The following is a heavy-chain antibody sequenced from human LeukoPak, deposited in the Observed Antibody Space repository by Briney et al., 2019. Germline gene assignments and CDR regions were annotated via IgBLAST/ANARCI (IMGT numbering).Heavy chain of an antibody. V-gene: IGHV3-33*06. Sequence: GRSLRLSCAASGFTFSSYGMHWVRQAPGKGREWGAVIWYDGSNKYYADSVKGRFTISRDNSKNTLYLQMNSLRAEDTAVYYCAKDSLTSSTSITGIDYWGQGTLVTVSS. D-gene: IGHD2-2*01. CDR2: IWYDGSNK. J-gene: IGHJ4*02. CDR1: GFTFSSYG. CDR3: AKDSLTSSTSITGIDY.